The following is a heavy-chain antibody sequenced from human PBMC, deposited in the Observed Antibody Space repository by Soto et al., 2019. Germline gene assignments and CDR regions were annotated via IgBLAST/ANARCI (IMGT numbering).Heavy chain of an antibody. CDR3: ARGTGDGYNYWYFDY. V-gene: IGHV4-59*01. Sequence: PSETLSLTCTVSGGSIISYYWSWIRQPPGKGLEWIGYIYYSGSTNYNPSLKSRVTISVDTSKNQFSLKLSSVTAADTAVYYCARGTGDGYNYWYFDYWGRGTLVTVSS. J-gene: IGHJ4*02. D-gene: IGHD5-12*01. CDR1: GGSIISYY. CDR2: IYYSGST.